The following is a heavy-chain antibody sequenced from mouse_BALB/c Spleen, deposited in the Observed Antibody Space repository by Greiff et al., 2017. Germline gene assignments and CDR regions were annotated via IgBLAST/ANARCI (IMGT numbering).Heavy chain of an antibody. CDR2: ISYDGSN. Sequence: ESGPGLVKPSQSLSLTCSVTGYSITSGYYWNWIRQFPGNKLEWMGYISYDGSNNYNPSLKNRISITRDTSKNQFFLKLNSVTTEDTATYYCARGYYGYDDRSFDVWGAGTTVTVSS. CDR1: GYSITSGYY. CDR3: ARGYYGYDDRSFDV. J-gene: IGHJ1*01. V-gene: IGHV3-6*02. D-gene: IGHD2-2*01.